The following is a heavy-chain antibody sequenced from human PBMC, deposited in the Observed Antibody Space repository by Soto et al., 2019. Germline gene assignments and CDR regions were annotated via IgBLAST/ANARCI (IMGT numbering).Heavy chain of an antibody. CDR1: GFTFSIYA. CDR2: ISAGGGSS. V-gene: IGHV3-23*01. Sequence: GGSLRLSCAASGFTFSIYAMGWVRQAPGKGLECISCISAGGGSSYYADSVKGRFTISRDSSKNTLYLQMNSLRAEDTAIYYCAKSYYSVSGNSDYWGQGA. J-gene: IGHJ4*02. D-gene: IGHD3-10*01. CDR3: AKSYYSVSGNSDY.